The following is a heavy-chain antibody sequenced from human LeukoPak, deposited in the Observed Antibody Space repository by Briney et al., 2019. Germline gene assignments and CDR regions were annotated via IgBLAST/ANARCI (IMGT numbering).Heavy chain of an antibody. J-gene: IGHJ4*02. Sequence: GASVKVSCKASGYTFTSYYMHWVRQAPGQGLEWMGWINPNSGGTNYAQKFQGRVTMTRDTSISTAYMELSRLRSDDTAVYYCARDSRYSSSWCDFDYWGQGTLVTVSS. CDR2: INPNSGGT. CDR1: GYTFTSYY. V-gene: IGHV1-2*02. CDR3: ARDSRYSSSWCDFDY. D-gene: IGHD6-13*01.